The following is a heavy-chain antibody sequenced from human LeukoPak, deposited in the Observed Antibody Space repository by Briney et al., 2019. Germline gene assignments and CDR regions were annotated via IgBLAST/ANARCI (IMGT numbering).Heavy chain of an antibody. J-gene: IGHJ4*02. Sequence: GRSLRLSCTASGFTFNNYGMHWVRQAPGKGPEWVAVISYNGGNKYYADSVKGRFTISRDNSKNMLYLQMNSLRPEDTATYYCAKDVVMMVYAFDFWGQGTLVTVSS. CDR2: ISYNGGNK. V-gene: IGHV3-30*18. D-gene: IGHD2-8*01. CDR3: AKDVVMMVYAFDF. CDR1: GFTFNNYG.